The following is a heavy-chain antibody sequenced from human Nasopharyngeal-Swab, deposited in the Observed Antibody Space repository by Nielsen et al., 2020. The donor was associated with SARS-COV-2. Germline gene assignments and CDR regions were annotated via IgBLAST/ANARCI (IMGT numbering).Heavy chain of an antibody. CDR2: ISSSSSYI. D-gene: IGHD3-10*01. CDR3: AKSGVRGVIRYAFDI. V-gene: IGHV3-21*04. Sequence: ACQALGYGLEWVSSISSSSSYIYYADSVKGRFIISRDNAKNSLYLQMNSLRAEDTAVYYCAKSGVRGVIRYAFDIWGQGTMVTVSS. J-gene: IGHJ3*02.